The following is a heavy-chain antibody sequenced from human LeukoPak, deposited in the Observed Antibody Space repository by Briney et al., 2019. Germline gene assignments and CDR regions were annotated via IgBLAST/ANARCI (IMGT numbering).Heavy chain of an antibody. J-gene: IGHJ4*02. Sequence: GGSLRLSCAASGINFTSHTMHWVRQAPGKGLEWVSYISSSSSATYYADSVKGRFTMSRDNTKKSLYLQMNSLRGEDTAVYYCASWAGAAAGFSGPFDYWGQGTLVTVSS. D-gene: IGHD6-13*01. CDR3: ASWAGAAAGFSGPFDY. CDR1: GINFTSHT. CDR2: ISSSSSAT. V-gene: IGHV3-48*04.